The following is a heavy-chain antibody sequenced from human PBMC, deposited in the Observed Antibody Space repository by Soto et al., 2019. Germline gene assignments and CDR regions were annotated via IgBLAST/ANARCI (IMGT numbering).Heavy chain of an antibody. D-gene: IGHD2-21*02. CDR3: ARRRYCGGDCYPHWYFDL. J-gene: IGHJ2*01. V-gene: IGHV5-10-1*01. Sequence: GESLKISCKGSGYSFTSYWISWVRQMPGKGLEWMGRIDPSDSYTNYSPSFQGHVTISADMSISTAYLQWSSLKASDTAMYYCARRRYCGGDCYPHWYFDLWGRGTLVTVSS. CDR2: IDPSDSYT. CDR1: GYSFTSYW.